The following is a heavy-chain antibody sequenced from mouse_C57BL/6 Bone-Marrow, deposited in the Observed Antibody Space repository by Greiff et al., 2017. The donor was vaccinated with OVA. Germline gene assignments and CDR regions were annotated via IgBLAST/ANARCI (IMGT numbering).Heavy chain of an antibody. CDR3: ARYDYAWFAY. Sequence: QVQLQQSGPELVKPGASVKISCKASGYSFSSSWMNWVKQRPGKGLEWIGRIYPGDGDTNYNGKFKGKATLTADKSSSTAYMQLSRLTSEDSAVYCCARYDYAWFAYWGQGTLVTVSA. CDR1: GYSFSSSW. CDR2: IYPGDGDT. V-gene: IGHV1-82*01. D-gene: IGHD2-4*01. J-gene: IGHJ3*01.